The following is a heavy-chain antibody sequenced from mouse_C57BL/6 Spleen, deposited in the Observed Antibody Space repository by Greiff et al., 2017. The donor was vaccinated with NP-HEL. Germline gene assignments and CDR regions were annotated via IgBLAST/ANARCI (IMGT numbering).Heavy chain of an antibody. V-gene: IGHV1-18*01. D-gene: IGHD1-1*01. CDR2: INPNNGGT. Sequence: VQLQQSGPELVKPGASVKIPCKASGYTFTDYNMDWVKQSHGKSLEWIGDINPNNGGTIYNQKFKGKATLTVDKSSSTAYMELRSLTSEDTAVYYCARYRYYGSSYDYFDYWGQGTTLTVSS. CDR3: ARYRYYGSSYDYFDY. CDR1: GYTFTDYN. J-gene: IGHJ2*01.